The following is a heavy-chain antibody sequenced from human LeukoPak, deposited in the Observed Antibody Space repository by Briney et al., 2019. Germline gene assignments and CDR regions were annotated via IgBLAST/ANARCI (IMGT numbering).Heavy chain of an antibody. Sequence: ASVKVSCKASGYTFTSYGISWVRQAPGQGLEWMGWISAYNGNTNYAQKLQGRVTMTTDTSTSTAYMELRSLRSDDTAVYYCARWGTTTVTTFYYYYYMDVWGKGTTVTVSS. CDR1: GYTFTSYG. CDR2: ISAYNGNT. D-gene: IGHD4-17*01. CDR3: ARWGTTTVTTFYYYYYMDV. J-gene: IGHJ6*03. V-gene: IGHV1-18*01.